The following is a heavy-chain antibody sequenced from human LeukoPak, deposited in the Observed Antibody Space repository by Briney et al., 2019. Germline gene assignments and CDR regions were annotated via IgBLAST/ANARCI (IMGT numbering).Heavy chain of an antibody. CDR2: ISYIGST. CDR3: ASRPTVVTARDAFDI. D-gene: IGHD4-23*01. J-gene: IGHJ3*02. Sequence: SETLSLTCTVSGGSISGYYWSWIRQPPGKELEWIGYISYIGSTNYNPSLKSRVTISLDTSKNQFSLKLTSVTAADTAVYYCASRPTVVTARDAFDIWGQGTMVTVSS. CDR1: GGSISGYY. V-gene: IGHV4-59*08.